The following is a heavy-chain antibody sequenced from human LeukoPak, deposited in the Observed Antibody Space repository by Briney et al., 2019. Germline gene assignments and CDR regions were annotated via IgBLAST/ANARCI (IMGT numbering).Heavy chain of an antibody. D-gene: IGHD6-6*01. V-gene: IGHV1-69*05. Sequence: GASVTVTCKASAATFSSYAYGWMRQAHGQGHELMGGIIRIFGTANYAQKFQGRVTITTDKSTMKVYMERIRLRDEDVYVYSRARGRDQRVSSGHQFDPWGQGTLVTVSS. CDR1: AATFSSYA. CDR2: IIRIFGTA. J-gene: IGHJ5*02. CDR3: ARGRDQRVSSGHQFDP.